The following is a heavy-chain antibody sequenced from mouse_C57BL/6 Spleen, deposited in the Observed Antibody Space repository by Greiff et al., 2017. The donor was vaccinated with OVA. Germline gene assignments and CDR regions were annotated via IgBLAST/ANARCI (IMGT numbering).Heavy chain of an antibody. D-gene: IGHD1-1*01. CDR2: IDPSDSYT. J-gene: IGHJ4*01. V-gene: IGHV1-59*01. CDR3: ARLRRDYAMDY. Sequence: QVQLKQPGAELVRPGTSVKLSCKASGYTFTSYWMHWVKQRPGQGLEWIGVIDPSDSYTNYNQKFKGKATLTVDTSSSTAYMPLSSLTSEDSAVYYCARLRRDYAMDYWGQGTSVTVSS. CDR1: GYTFTSYW.